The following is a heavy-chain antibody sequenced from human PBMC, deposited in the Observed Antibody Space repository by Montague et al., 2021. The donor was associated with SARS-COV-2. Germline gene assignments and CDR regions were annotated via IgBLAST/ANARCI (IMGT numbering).Heavy chain of an antibody. V-gene: IGHV3-74*01. D-gene: IGHD4-17*01. CDR2: INSDGSSA. Sequence: SLRLSCAASGFTFSSYWMHWVRQAPGKGLVWVSRINSDGSSASYADSVKGRFTISRDNAKNTLYLQMNSLRAEDTAVYYCARGTVRDYGDSGDYWGQGTLVTVSS. J-gene: IGHJ4*02. CDR3: ARGTVRDYGDSGDY. CDR1: GFTFSSYW.